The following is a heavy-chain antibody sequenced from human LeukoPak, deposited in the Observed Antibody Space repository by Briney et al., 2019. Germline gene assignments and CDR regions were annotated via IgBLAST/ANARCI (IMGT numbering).Heavy chain of an antibody. CDR3: ARNGGRMTTVTTLAY. D-gene: IGHD4-17*01. V-gene: IGHV3-30-3*01. CDR2: ISYDGSNK. J-gene: IGHJ4*02. CDR1: GFTFSSYA. Sequence: GRSLRLSCAASGFTFSSYAMHWVRQAPGKGLEWVAVISYDGSNKYYADSVKGRFTISRDNSKNTLYLQMSSLRAEDTAVYYCARNGGRMTTVTTLAYWGQGTLVTVSS.